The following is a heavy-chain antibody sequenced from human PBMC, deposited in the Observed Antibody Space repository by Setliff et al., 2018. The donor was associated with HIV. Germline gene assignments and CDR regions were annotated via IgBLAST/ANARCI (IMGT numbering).Heavy chain of an antibody. V-gene: IGHV3-48*03. CDR2: ITSDSSVK. CDR3: TAGHYGPNP. J-gene: IGHJ5*01. Sequence: PGGSLRLSCTASGFSFSTHDMNWVRQAPGKGLEWISYITSDSSVKYYADSVKGRFTISRDNAGRSLYLQMNSLKVEDTAVYYCTAGHYGPNPWGQGTQVTVSS. CDR1: GFSFSTHD. D-gene: IGHD3-10*01.